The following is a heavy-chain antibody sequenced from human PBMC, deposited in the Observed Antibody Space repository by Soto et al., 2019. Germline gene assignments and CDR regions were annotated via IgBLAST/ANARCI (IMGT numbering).Heavy chain of an antibody. Sequence: QVQLVESGGGVVQPGRSLRLSCAASGFTFSSYAMHWVRQAPGKGLEWVAVISYDGSNKYYADSVKGRFTISRDNSKNTLYLQMNSLRAEDTAVYYCARDRILYSSSWYVFDYWGQGTLVTVSS. CDR2: ISYDGSNK. J-gene: IGHJ4*02. D-gene: IGHD6-13*01. CDR1: GFTFSSYA. V-gene: IGHV3-30-3*01. CDR3: ARDRILYSSSWYVFDY.